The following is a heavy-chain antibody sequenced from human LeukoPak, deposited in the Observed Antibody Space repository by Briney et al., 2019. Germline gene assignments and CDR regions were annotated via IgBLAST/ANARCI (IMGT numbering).Heavy chain of an antibody. D-gene: IGHD3-22*01. CDR3: ARDRHDSSDVDY. V-gene: IGHV3-30*04. CDR1: GFTFTSYA. Sequence: GGSLRLSCAASGFTFTSYAMHWDRQTPGKGLEWVAVISYDGSNKYYADSVKGRFTISRDNSRNTLYLQMNSLRAEDTAVYYCARDRHDSSDVDYWGQGTLVTVSS. CDR2: ISYDGSNK. J-gene: IGHJ4*02.